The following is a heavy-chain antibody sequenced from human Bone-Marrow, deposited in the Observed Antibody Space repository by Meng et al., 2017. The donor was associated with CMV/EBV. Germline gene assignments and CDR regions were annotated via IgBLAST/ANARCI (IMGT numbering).Heavy chain of an antibody. Sequence: GGSLRLSCAASGFTFSDYYMSWIRQAPGKGLEWVSYISSSGSTIYYADSVKGRFTISRDSAKNSLYLQMNSLRAEDTAVYYCARDRESLREDYYYYGMDVWGQGTTVTVSS. CDR2: ISSSGSTI. D-gene: IGHD3-10*01. V-gene: IGHV3-11*01. J-gene: IGHJ6*02. CDR1: GFTFSDYY. CDR3: ARDRESLREDYYYYGMDV.